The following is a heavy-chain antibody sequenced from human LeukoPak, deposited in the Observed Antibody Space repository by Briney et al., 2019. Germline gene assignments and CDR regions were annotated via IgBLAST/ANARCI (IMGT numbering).Heavy chain of an antibody. CDR2: MSTNSANS. CDR3: ARGGFIYGYSYFDY. J-gene: IGHJ4*02. Sequence: ASVKVSCKASGYSFTTYNINWVRQAPGQGLEWMGWMSTNSANSGYAQKFLGRATMTGDSSMSTAYLGLSSLRSEDTAVYYCARGGFIYGYSYFDYWGQGTLVTVSS. D-gene: IGHD5-18*01. CDR1: GYSFTTYN. V-gene: IGHV1-8*01.